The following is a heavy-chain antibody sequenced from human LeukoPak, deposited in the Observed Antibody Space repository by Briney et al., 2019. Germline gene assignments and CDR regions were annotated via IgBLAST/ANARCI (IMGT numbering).Heavy chain of an antibody. V-gene: IGHV1-2*02. D-gene: IGHD2-21*02. CDR1: GYTFTGYY. Sequence: GASVKVSCKASGYTFTGYYMHWVRQAPGQGLEWMGWINPNSGGTNYAQKFQGRVTMTRDTSISTAYMELSRLRSDDTAVYYCARAPLRGVVTTKGHYYYYMDVWGKGTTVTISS. CDR3: ARAPLRGVVTTKGHYYYYMDV. CDR2: INPNSGGT. J-gene: IGHJ6*03.